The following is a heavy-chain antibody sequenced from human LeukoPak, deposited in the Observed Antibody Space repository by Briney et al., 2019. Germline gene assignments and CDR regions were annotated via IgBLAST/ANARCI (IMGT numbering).Heavy chain of an antibody. CDR3: TRDSSGYDWFYDY. V-gene: IGHV4-4*07. J-gene: IGHJ4*02. CDR1: GGSSSSYY. D-gene: IGHD5-12*01. CDR2: ISTSGNT. Sequence: SEALSLTCTVSGGSSSSYYWSWIRQPAGKGLEWIGRISTSGNTNYNPSLKSRVTMSIDTSKKQFSLMLSSVTAADTAVYYCTRDSSGYDWFYDYWGQGTLVTVSS.